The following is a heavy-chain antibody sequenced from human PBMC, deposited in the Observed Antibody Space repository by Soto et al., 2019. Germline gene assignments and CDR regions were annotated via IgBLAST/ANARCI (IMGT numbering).Heavy chain of an antibody. CDR1: GGSISSYY. D-gene: IGHD6-6*01. V-gene: IGHV4-59*01. Sequence: LETLSLTCTVSGGSISSYYWNWIRQPPGKGLEWIGYIYNSGNTNYNPSLRSRVIISIDTSKNQFSLKLTSVTAADTAVYYCAAPPRYWGQGTLVT. CDR3: AAPPRY. J-gene: IGHJ4*02. CDR2: IYNSGNT.